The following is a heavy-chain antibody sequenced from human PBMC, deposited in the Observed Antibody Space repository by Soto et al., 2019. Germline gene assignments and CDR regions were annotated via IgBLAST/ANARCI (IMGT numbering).Heavy chain of an antibody. CDR1: GYTFTSYG. J-gene: IGHJ6*02. V-gene: IGHV1-18*01. Sequence: QVQLVQSGAEVKKPGASVKVSCKASGYTFTSYGISWVRQAPGQGLEWMGWISAYNGNTNYAQKLQGRVTMTTDTSTSTAYMELRSMRSDDTAVYYCATGVVVVAANEPRKPYYYYYGMDVWGQGTTVTVSS. CDR3: ATGVVVVAANEPRKPYYYYYGMDV. CDR2: ISAYNGNT. D-gene: IGHD2-15*01.